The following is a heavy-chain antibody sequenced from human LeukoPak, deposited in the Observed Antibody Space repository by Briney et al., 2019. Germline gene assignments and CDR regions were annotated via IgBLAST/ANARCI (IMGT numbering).Heavy chain of an antibody. D-gene: IGHD1-1*01. V-gene: IGHV3-64*01. CDR2: IGPIGVYT. CDR1: GFTFSDYA. CDR3: ARSPPGRTNWNYYDY. J-gene: IGHJ4*02. Sequence: PGGSLRLSCAASGFTFSDYALHWVRQAPGKGLEFVSVIGPIGVYTYYANSVKGRFTISRDNSKGTVSFQKGSLRDEDMAVFYCARSPPGRTNWNYYDYWGRGTLATGSS.